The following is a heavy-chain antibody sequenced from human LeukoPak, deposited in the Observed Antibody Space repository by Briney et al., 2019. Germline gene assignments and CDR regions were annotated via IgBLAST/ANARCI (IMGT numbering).Heavy chain of an antibody. V-gene: IGHV1-2*02. Sequence: ASVKVSCKTSGYLFTGFYIHWVRQVPGQGLEWMGWINPNSGDTKSAPKFQGRVAMTRVTSINTAYMEMSGLTPDDTAVYYCATSSGQPNIWGQGTMVTVSS. CDR2: INPNSGDT. J-gene: IGHJ3*02. CDR1: GYLFTGFY. D-gene: IGHD3-22*01. CDR3: ATSSGQPNI.